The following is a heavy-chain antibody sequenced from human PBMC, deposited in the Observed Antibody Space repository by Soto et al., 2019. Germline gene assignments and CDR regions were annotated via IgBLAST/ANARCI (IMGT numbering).Heavy chain of an antibody. CDR1: GGSISNYY. Sequence: QVQLQESGPGLVKPSETLSLTCTVSGGSISNYYWTWIRLPPGKGLEWIGHIYYSGSTKYNPSLTSRGTISVDTYKTQFSLKLSSVTAADTAVYYCARVGAEAGASIYYYYYGMDVWGQGTTVTVSS. CDR2: IYYSGST. D-gene: IGHD6-19*01. V-gene: IGHV4-59*01. J-gene: IGHJ6*02. CDR3: ARVGAEAGASIYYYYYGMDV.